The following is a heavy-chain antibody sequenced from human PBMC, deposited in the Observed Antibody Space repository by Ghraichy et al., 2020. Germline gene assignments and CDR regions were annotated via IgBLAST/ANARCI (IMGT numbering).Heavy chain of an antibody. V-gene: IGHV3-21*01. D-gene: IGHD6-19*01. CDR1: GLMFSPNT. J-gene: IGHJ6*02. CDR2: ISSSTRYI. CDR3: SRGGGAGTPVLYHMDV. Sequence: GESLNISCVASGLMFSPNTMNWVRQAPGKGLEWVSSISSSTRYIYYADSVKGRFTISRDNAQNSLYLQMNSLRAEDTAVYYCSRGGGAGTPVLYHMDVWGLWTTVTVSS.